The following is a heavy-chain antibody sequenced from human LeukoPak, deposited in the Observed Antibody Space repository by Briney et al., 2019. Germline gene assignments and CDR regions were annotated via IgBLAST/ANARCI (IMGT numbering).Heavy chain of an antibody. V-gene: IGHV3-7*01. Sequence: GGSLGLSCAASGFTFNNYWMSWVRQAPGKGLEWVANIKQDGSDKYYVDSVRGRFTISRDNAKNSLYLQMNSLRAEDTAVYYCARKRWGTFDYWGQGTLVTVSS. D-gene: IGHD7-27*01. CDR2: IKQDGSDK. CDR1: GFTFNNYW. J-gene: IGHJ4*02. CDR3: ARKRWGTFDY.